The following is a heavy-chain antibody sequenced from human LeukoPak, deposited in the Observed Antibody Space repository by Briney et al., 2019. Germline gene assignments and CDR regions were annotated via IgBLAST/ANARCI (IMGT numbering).Heavy chain of an antibody. CDR3: ARGVGNYDFWSGFLGWFDP. D-gene: IGHD3-3*01. Sequence: PSETLSLTCAVYGGSFSGYCWSWIRQPPGKGLEWIGEINHSGSTNYNPSLKSRVTISVDTSKNQFSLKLSSVTAADTAVYYCARGVGNYDFWSGFLGWFDPWGQGTLVTVSS. CDR1: GGSFSGYC. J-gene: IGHJ5*02. CDR2: INHSGST. V-gene: IGHV4-34*01.